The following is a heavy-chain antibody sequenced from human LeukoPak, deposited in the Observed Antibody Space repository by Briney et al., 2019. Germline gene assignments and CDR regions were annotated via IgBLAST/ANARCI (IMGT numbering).Heavy chain of an antibody. Sequence: ASVKVSCKASGGTFSSYAISWVRQAPGQGLEWMGGIIPIFGTANYAQKFQGRVTITADESTSTAYMELSSLRSEDTAVYYSARSRMGGVAVAFFDYWGQGTLVTVSS. D-gene: IGHD2-15*01. V-gene: IGHV1-69*01. CDR1: GGTFSSYA. CDR2: IIPIFGTA. J-gene: IGHJ4*02. CDR3: ARSRMGGVAVAFFDY.